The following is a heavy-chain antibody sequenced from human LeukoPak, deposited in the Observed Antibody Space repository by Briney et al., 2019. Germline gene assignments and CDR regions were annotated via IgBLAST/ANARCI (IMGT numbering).Heavy chain of an antibody. Sequence: SETLSLTCTVSGYSISSGYYWGWIRQPPGKGLEWIGYIYYSGSTYYNPSLKSRVTISVDTSKNQFSLKLSSVTAADTAVYYCARERYYYDSSGYRRAFDIWGQGTMVTVSS. CDR2: IYYSGST. J-gene: IGHJ3*02. V-gene: IGHV4-38-2*02. D-gene: IGHD3-22*01. CDR3: ARERYYYDSSGYRRAFDI. CDR1: GYSISSGYY.